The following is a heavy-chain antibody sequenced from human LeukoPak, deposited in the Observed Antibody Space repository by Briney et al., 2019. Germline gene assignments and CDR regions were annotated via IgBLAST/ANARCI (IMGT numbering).Heavy chain of an antibody. CDR1: GDSVSSNSSA. V-gene: IGHV6-1*01. Sequence: SQTLSLTCAISGDSVSSNSSAWNWIRQSPSRGLEWLGRTYYRSKWYNDYAVSVKGRITIDPDTSKNHFSLQLNSVTPEDTAIYYRARIGYSYGGPWGQGTLVTVSS. D-gene: IGHD5-18*01. J-gene: IGHJ5*02. CDR3: ARIGYSYGGP. CDR2: TYYRSKWYN.